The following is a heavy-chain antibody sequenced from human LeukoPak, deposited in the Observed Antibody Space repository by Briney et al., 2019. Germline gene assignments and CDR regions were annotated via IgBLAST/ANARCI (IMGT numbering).Heavy chain of an antibody. CDR2: ISSGSTYI. CDR1: GFMFNSYG. J-gene: IGHJ4*02. V-gene: IGHV3-21*01. D-gene: IGHD1-26*01. Sequence: GRSLRLSCSASGFMFNSYGMHWVRQAPGKGLEWVSSISSGSTYIYYSDSVKGRFTISRDNAKNSLFLRMNRLRAEDTAVYYCARSTTTYYFDHWGQGTLVTVSS. CDR3: ARSTTTYYFDH.